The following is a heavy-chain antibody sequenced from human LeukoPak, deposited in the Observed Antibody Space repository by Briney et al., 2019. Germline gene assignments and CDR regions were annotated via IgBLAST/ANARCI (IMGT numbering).Heavy chain of an antibody. Sequence: GGSLRLSCAASGFTFSSYSMNWVRQAPGKGLEWVSSITSSSSYIYYADSVKGRFTISRDNAKNTLYLQMNSLRDEDTAVYYCARDWFHAIDYWGQGTLVTVSS. V-gene: IGHV3-21*01. CDR1: GFTFSSYS. CDR2: ITSSSSYI. J-gene: IGHJ4*02. D-gene: IGHD2/OR15-2a*01. CDR3: ARDWFHAIDY.